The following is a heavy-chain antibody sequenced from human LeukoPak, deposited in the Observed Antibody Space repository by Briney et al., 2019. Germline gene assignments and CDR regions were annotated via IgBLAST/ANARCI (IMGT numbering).Heavy chain of an antibody. CDR3: ARRLAVTGRYYFDY. Sequence: PSETLSLTCTVSGGPIRSYYWSWIRQPPGKGLEWIGYIYYSGSTNYNPSLKSRVTMSVDTSRNQFSLRLNSVTAADTAVYYCARRLAVTGRYYFDYWGQGSLVTVSS. CDR2: IYYSGST. D-gene: IGHD4-11*01. V-gene: IGHV4-59*01. J-gene: IGHJ4*02. CDR1: GGPIRSYY.